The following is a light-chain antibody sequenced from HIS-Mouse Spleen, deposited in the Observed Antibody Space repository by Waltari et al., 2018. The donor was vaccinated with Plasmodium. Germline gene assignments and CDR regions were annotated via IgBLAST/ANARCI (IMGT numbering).Light chain of an antibody. J-gene: IGLJ1*01. CDR3: QSYDSSLSGYV. Sequence: QSVLTQPPSVSAAPGQRVTISCTGSSSNTGAGYDVHWYQRLPGTAPKLLIYGNSNRPSGVPDRFSGSKSGTSASLAITGLQAEDEADYYCQSYDSSLSGYVFGTGTKVTVL. CDR1: SSNTGAGYD. V-gene: IGLV1-40*01. CDR2: GNS.